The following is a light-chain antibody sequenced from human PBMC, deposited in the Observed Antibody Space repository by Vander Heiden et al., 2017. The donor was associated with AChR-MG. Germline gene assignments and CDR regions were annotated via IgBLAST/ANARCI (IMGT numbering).Light chain of an antibody. CDR1: ISHMCAGYD. CDR3: HAYDSSLSGSAV. CDR2: GNS. V-gene: IGLV1-40*01. Sequence: QSVLTQPPSVSGAPRQRVTISDTVTISHMCAGYDLHWSQQLPGTAPKLLIYGNSNRPSGFPDRFSVSKSGTSASLAITGLQAEDVADYYCHAYDSSLSGSAVFGGGTKLTVL. J-gene: IGLJ2*01.